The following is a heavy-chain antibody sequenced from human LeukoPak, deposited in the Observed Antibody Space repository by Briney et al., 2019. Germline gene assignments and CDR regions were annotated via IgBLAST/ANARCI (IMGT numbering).Heavy chain of an antibody. J-gene: IGHJ4*02. V-gene: IGHV3-23*01. D-gene: IGHD4-23*01. CDR1: GFTFSSYA. CDR3: AKDVTFRPDDYGGNRLAY. CDR2: ISGNGGTT. Sequence: GGSLRLSCAASGFTFSSYAMSWVRQAPGKGLEWVSAISGNGGTTYYADSVKGRFTISRDNSENTLSLQMNSLRAEDTAVYYCAKDVTFRPDDYGGNRLAYWGQGTLVTVSS.